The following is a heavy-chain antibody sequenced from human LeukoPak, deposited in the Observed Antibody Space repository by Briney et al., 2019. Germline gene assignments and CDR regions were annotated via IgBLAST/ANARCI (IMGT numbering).Heavy chain of an antibody. Sequence: ASVKVSSKASGYTFTNYGISWVRQAPGQGLEWMGWISAYKVNTNYAQKFQGRVTMTKDTSTSTAHMELRSLRSDDTAVYYCARVGYCSSSSCPTTYYYYYYMDVWGKGTTVTVSS. V-gene: IGHV1-18*01. J-gene: IGHJ6*03. D-gene: IGHD2-15*01. CDR1: GYTFTNYG. CDR2: ISAYKVNT. CDR3: ARVGYCSSSSCPTTYYYYYYMDV.